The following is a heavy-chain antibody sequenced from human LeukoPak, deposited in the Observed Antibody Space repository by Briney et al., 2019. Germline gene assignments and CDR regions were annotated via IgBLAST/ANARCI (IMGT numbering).Heavy chain of an antibody. CDR3: ARDQYGGYDPFDY. CDR1: GFTFSSYA. J-gene: IGHJ4*02. V-gene: IGHV3-23*01. CDR2: ISGSGGST. Sequence: GGSLRLSCAASGFTFSSYAMSWVRQAPGKGLEWVSAISGSGGSTYYADSVKGRFTISRDNAKNSLYLQMNSLRAEDTAVYYCARDQYGGYDPFDYWGQGTLVTVSS. D-gene: IGHD5-12*01.